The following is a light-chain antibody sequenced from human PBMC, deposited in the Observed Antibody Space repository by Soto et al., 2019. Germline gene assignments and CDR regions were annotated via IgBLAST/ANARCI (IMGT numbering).Light chain of an antibody. V-gene: IGKV1-5*03. Sequence: DVQMTQSPSTLSASVGDRVTITCRASQSIGDWLAWFQQKPGRAPKLLIYTASSLESGVPSTLSGRASGTEFNLTISSLQPDDFATYYCQQYYDYSWTFGQVTKVDIK. CDR1: QSIGDW. CDR2: TAS. J-gene: IGKJ1*01. CDR3: QQYYDYSWT.